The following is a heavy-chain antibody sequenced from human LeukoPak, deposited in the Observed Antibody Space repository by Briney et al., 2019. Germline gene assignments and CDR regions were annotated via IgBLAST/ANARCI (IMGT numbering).Heavy chain of an antibody. V-gene: IGHV4-4*07. CDR1: GGSISSYY. CDR2: IYTSGST. Sequence: SETLSLTCTVSGGSISSYYWSWIRQPAGKGLEWIGRIYTSGSTNYNPSLKSRVTMSVATSTTQFSLKLSSVTAADTAVYYCARVQAFMYYYDSSGYTDAFDIWGQGTMVTVSS. J-gene: IGHJ3*02. CDR3: ARVQAFMYYYDSSGYTDAFDI. D-gene: IGHD3-22*01.